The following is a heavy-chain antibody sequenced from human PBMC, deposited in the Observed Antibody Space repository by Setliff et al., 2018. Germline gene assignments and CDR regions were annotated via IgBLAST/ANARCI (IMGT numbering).Heavy chain of an antibody. CDR1: GGTFSSYA. CDR2: IIPIFGTA. J-gene: IGHJ3*02. V-gene: IGHV1-69*06. CDR3: ARAPAYSSTPGSYAFDI. D-gene: IGHD6-13*01. Sequence: ASVKVSCKASGGTFSSYAISWVRQAPGQGLEWVGRIIPIFGTANYAQKFQGRVTITADKSTSTAYMELSSLRSEDTAVYYCARAPAYSSTPGSYAFDIWGQGTMVTVSS.